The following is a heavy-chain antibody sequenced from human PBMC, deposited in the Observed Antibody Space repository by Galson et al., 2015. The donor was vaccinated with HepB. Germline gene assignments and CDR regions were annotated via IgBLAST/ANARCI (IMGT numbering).Heavy chain of an antibody. CDR2: IKSKTDGGTT. V-gene: IGHV3-15*07. Sequence: SLRLSCAASGFTFSNAWMNWVRQAPGKGLEWVGRIKSKTDGGTTDYAAPVKGRFTISRDDSKNTLYLQMNSLKTEDTAVYYCTTAVGYCSSTSCPYQTGHAFDIWGQGTMVTVSS. J-gene: IGHJ3*02. CDR3: TTAVGYCSSTSCPYQTGHAFDI. D-gene: IGHD2-2*01. CDR1: GFTFSNAW.